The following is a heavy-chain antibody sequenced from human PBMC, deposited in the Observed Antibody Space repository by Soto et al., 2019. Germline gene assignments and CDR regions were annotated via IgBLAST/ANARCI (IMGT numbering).Heavy chain of an antibody. CDR3: ASPPGGMVAPVY. D-gene: IGHD1-26*01. CDR1: GFTFSSYA. J-gene: IGHJ4*02. Sequence: QVQLVESGGGVVQPGRSLRLSCAASGFTFSSYAMHWVRQAPGKGLEWVAVISYDGSNKYYADSVKGRFTISRDNSKNTLYLQMNSLRAEDTAVYYCASPPGGMVAPVYWGQGTLVTVSS. CDR2: ISYDGSNK. V-gene: IGHV3-30-3*01.